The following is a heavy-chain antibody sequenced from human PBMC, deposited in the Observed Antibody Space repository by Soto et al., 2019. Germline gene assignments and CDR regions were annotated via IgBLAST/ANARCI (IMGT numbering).Heavy chain of an antibody. J-gene: IGHJ4*02. Sequence: QVQLVQSGAEVKKPGASVKVSCKASGYTFTSYGISWVRQAPGRGLEWMGWISAYNGNTNYAQKLQGRVTXXTXTXKSTAYMELRSLRSDDTAVYYCARDGTTVTTSYFDYWGQGTLVTVSS. V-gene: IGHV1-18*01. D-gene: IGHD4-17*01. CDR2: ISAYNGNT. CDR1: GYTFTSYG. CDR3: ARDGTTVTTSYFDY.